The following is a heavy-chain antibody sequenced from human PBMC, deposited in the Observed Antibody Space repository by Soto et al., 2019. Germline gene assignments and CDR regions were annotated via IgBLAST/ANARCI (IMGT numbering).Heavy chain of an antibody. J-gene: IGHJ5*02. D-gene: IGHD6-6*01. Sequence: SETLSLTCAVSGGSISSSNWWSWVRQPPGKGLEWIGEIYHSGSTNYNPSLKSRVTISVDKSKNQFSLKLSSVTAADTAVYYCARTSVSSSGWFDPWGQGTLVTRLL. CDR2: IYHSGST. CDR1: GGSISSSNW. V-gene: IGHV4-4*02. CDR3: ARTSVSSSGWFDP.